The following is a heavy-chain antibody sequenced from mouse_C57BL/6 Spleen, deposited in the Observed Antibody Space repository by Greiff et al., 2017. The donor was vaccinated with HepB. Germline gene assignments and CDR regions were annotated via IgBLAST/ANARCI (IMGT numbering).Heavy chain of an antibody. Sequence: EVKLVESGGGLVKPGGSLKLSCAASGFTFSDYGMHWVRQAPEKGLEWVAYISSGSSTIYYADTVKGRFTISRDNAKNTLFLQMTSLRSEDTAMYYCARPVRRGDYAMDYWGQGTSVTVSS. D-gene: IGHD2-14*01. CDR3: ARPVRRGDYAMDY. CDR1: GFTFSDYG. CDR2: ISSGSSTI. V-gene: IGHV5-17*01. J-gene: IGHJ4*01.